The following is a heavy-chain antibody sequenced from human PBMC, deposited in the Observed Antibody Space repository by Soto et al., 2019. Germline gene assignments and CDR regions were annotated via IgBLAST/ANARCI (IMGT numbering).Heavy chain of an antibody. J-gene: IGHJ4*02. V-gene: IGHV3-23*01. CDR1: GFTFSSYA. Sequence: GGSLRLSCAASGFTFSSYAMSWVRQAPGKGLEWVSAISGSGGSTYYADSVKGRFTISRDNSKNTLYLQMNSLRAEDTAVYYCAKDPSPYSGYEPSFDYWGQGTLVTVSS. D-gene: IGHD5-12*01. CDR3: AKDPSPYSGYEPSFDY. CDR2: ISGSGGST.